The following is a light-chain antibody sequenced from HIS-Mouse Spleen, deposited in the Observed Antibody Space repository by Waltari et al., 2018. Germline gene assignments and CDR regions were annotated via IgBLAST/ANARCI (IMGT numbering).Light chain of an antibody. V-gene: IGLV3-21*02. CDR3: QVWGSSSDHVV. CDR2: VGT. Sequence: SYVLTHPPSVSVAPGQTARITCGGTHVGSKSVHWYPQKPGQAPVLVVYVGTDRPSGMPGRFSGSNSGNTATLTIRRVEAGDEADYYCQVWGSSSDHVVFGGGTKLTVL. J-gene: IGLJ2*01. CDR1: HVGSKS.